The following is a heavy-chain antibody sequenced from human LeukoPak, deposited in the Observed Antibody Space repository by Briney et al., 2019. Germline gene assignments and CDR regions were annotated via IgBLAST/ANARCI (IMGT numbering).Heavy chain of an antibody. V-gene: IGHV3-23*01. Sequence: GGSLRLSCAVSGFTVTSNFMSWVRQAPGKGLEWVSAISGSGGSTYYADSVKGRFTISRDNSKNTLYLQMNSLRAEDTAVYYCAKLRGFGGAAGEWGQGTLVTVSS. CDR3: AKLRGFGGAAGE. CDR1: GFTVTSNF. J-gene: IGHJ4*02. CDR2: ISGSGGST. D-gene: IGHD3-16*01.